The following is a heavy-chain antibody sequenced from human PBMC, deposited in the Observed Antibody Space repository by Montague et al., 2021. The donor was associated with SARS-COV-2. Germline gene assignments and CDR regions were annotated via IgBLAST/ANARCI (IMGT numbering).Heavy chain of an antibody. Sequence: SETLSLTCTVPGDSLHSSAYYWGWFRRPPGQGLECVASVYYGTTTYTRSLKGAAIISVDTSTNQSSLVLYSVTAADTAVYFCARLWARAIIPPVHWGQGTWVTVSS. CDR3: ARLWARAIIPPVH. CDR1: GDSLHSSAYY. V-gene: IGHV4-39*01. CDR2: VYYGTT. J-gene: IGHJ1*01. D-gene: IGHD3-16*01.